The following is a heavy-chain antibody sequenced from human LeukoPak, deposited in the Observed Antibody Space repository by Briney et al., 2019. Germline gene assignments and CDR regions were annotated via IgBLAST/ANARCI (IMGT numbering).Heavy chain of an antibody. CDR1: GFTFSNYA. J-gene: IGHJ6*03. CDR3: ANGNRCTSPNCLGYYYFYMDV. Sequence: GSLRLSCAASGFTFSNYAMNWVRQAPGRGLEWVSGFSGSGGTTYYADSVKGRFTISRDNSKNTLYLQMNSLRAEDTAVYYCANGNRCTSPNCLGYYYFYMDVWGKGTTVTVSS. V-gene: IGHV3-23*01. D-gene: IGHD2-8*01. CDR2: FSGSGGTT.